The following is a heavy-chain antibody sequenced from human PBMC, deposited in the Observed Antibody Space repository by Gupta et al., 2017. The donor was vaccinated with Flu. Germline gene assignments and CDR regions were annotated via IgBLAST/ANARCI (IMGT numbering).Heavy chain of an antibody. CDR3: ARGPIMITFGGVIFGAFDI. D-gene: IGHD3-16*01. V-gene: IGHV3-30-3*01. Sequence: GLEWVAVISYDGSNKYYADSVKGRFTISRDNSKNTLYLQMNSLRAEDTAVYYCARGPIMITFGGVIFGAFDIWGQGTMVTVSS. J-gene: IGHJ3*02. CDR2: ISYDGSNK.